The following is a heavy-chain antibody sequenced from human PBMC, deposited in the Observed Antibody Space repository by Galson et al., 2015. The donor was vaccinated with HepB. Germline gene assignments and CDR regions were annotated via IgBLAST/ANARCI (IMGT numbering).Heavy chain of an antibody. V-gene: IGHV3-30-3*01. CDR2: ISYDGSNK. CDR3: AKGYCGGDCYSLWGNYFDY. Sequence: SLRLSCAASGFTFSNYAMHWVRQAPGKGLEWLAIISYDGSNKYYADSVKGRFTISRDNSKNTLYLQMNSLRAEDTAVYYCAKGYCGGDCYSLWGNYFDYWGQGTLVTVSS. J-gene: IGHJ4*02. D-gene: IGHD2-21*02. CDR1: GFTFSNYA.